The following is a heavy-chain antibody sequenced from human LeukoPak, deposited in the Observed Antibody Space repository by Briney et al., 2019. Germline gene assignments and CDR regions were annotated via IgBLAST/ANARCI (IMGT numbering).Heavy chain of an antibody. CDR3: ARVFRGAVTSNWFDP. CDR2: ISDSGST. V-gene: IGHV4-59*01. Sequence: PSETPSLTCTVSGGSITGYYWTWIRQPPGKGVEWIGYISDSGSTNYNPSLKSRVTMSVDSSNTEFSLRLNSVTAADTAVYYCARVFRGAVTSNWFDPWGEGTLVTVSS. J-gene: IGHJ5*02. CDR1: GGSITGYY. D-gene: IGHD4-17*01.